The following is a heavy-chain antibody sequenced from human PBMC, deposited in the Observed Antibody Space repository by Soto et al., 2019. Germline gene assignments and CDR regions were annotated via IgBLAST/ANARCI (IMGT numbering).Heavy chain of an antibody. J-gene: IGHJ4*02. Sequence: EVQVLESGGDLVQPGGSLRLSCAASGFTFSNYAMTWVRQPPGKGLEWVSTISGSGDSIYYADSVKGRVTISRHNSTNALYLQISTPRASDWAVYYCSPVRQMGYWGQGTLVIVSS. CDR1: GFTFSNYA. CDR3: SPVRQMGY. V-gene: IGHV3-23*01. CDR2: ISGSGDSI.